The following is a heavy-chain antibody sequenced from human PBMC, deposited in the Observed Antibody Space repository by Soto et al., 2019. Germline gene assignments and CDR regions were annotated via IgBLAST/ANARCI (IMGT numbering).Heavy chain of an antibody. Sequence: QVQLVQSGAELKKPGASVTVSCKASGYTFTTYAIIWVRQAPGQGLEWMGWISAYNGNTKYAQNLQGRVTMTTDTSTSTAYMELRSLRSDDTAVYYCTRDGPPFGYWGQGTLVTVSS. J-gene: IGHJ4*02. V-gene: IGHV1-18*01. CDR3: TRDGPPFGY. CDR1: GYTFTTYA. CDR2: ISAYNGNT.